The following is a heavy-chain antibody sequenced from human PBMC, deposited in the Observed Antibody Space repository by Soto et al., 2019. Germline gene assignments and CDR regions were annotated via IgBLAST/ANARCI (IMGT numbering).Heavy chain of an antibody. CDR1: GFTFSSYG. Sequence: PGGSLRLSCAASGFTFSSYGMHWVRQAPGKGLEWVAVISYDGSNKYYADSVKGRFTISRDNSKNTLYLQMNSLRAEDTAVYYCAKDPGRSWYGTLHDWGQGTRVTVSS. CDR3: AKDPGRSWYGTLHD. J-gene: IGHJ4*02. D-gene: IGHD6-13*01. V-gene: IGHV3-30*18. CDR2: ISYDGSNK.